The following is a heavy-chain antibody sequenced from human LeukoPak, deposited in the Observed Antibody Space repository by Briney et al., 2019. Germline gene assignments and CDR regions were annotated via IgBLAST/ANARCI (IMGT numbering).Heavy chain of an antibody. D-gene: IGHD6-13*01. CDR3: ARGHPGYSSSWFPYYYYYYGMDV. V-gene: IGHV1-18*01. Sequence: ASVKVSCKASGYTFTSYGISWVRQAPGQGLEWMGWISAYNGNTNYAQKLQGGVTMTTDTSTSTAYMELRSLRSDDTAVYYCARGHPGYSSSWFPYYYYYYGMDVWGQGTTVTVSS. CDR2: ISAYNGNT. CDR1: GYTFTSYG. J-gene: IGHJ6*02.